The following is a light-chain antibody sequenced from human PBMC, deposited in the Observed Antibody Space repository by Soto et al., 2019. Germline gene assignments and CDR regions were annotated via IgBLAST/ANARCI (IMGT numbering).Light chain of an antibody. V-gene: IGKV3-15*01. Sequence: EIVMTQSPATLSVSPGERATLSCRASQSVSSNLAWYQQKPGQAPRLLIYGASTRATGIPARFSGSGSGTVFTLTISSLQSEDFAVYYCQQYNNWIPFGQGTRLEIK. CDR2: GAS. J-gene: IGKJ5*01. CDR1: QSVSSN. CDR3: QQYNNWIP.